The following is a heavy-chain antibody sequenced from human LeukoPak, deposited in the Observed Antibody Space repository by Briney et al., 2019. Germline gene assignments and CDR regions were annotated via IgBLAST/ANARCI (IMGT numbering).Heavy chain of an antibody. J-gene: IGHJ3*02. V-gene: IGHV3-7*01. D-gene: IGHD6-19*01. CDR2: IKQDGSEK. CDR1: GFTFSSYS. CDR3: AKEQWLVVGGDAFDI. Sequence: GGSLRLSCAASGFTFSSYSMNWVRQAPGKGLEWVANIKQDGSEKYYVDSVKGRFTISRDNAKNSLYLQMNSLRAEDTAVYYCAKEQWLVVGGDAFDIWGQGTMVTVSS.